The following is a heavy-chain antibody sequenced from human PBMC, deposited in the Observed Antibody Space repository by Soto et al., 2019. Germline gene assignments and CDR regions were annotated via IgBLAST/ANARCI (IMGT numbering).Heavy chain of an antibody. D-gene: IGHD3-22*01. J-gene: IGHJ4*02. Sequence: SGFTFSSYWMSWVRQAPGKGLEWVATIKQEESEKYYVDSVKGRFTVSRDNAKNSLYLQMNSLRVEDTAVYYCARGDYYDRRFDYWGQGALVTVS. CDR2: IKQEESEK. V-gene: IGHV3-7*03. CDR3: ARGDYYDRRFDY. CDR1: GFTFSSYW.